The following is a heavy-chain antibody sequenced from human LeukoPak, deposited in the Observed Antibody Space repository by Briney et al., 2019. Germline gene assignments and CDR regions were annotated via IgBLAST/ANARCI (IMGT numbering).Heavy chain of an antibody. Sequence: SETLSLTCTVSGGSISSYYWSWIRQPPGKGLEWIGYIYYSGSTNYNPSLKSRVTISVDTSKNQFSLKLRSVTAADTAVYYCARGGPPVTIFGVVISWFDPWGQGTLVTVPS. J-gene: IGHJ5*02. D-gene: IGHD3-3*01. CDR1: GGSISSYY. V-gene: IGHV4-59*01. CDR3: ARGGPPVTIFGVVISWFDP. CDR2: IYYSGST.